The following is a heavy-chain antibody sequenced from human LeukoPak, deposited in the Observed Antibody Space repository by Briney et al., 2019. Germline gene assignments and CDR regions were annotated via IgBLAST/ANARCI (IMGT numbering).Heavy chain of an antibody. CDR1: GGSISSSSYY. D-gene: IGHD5-18*01. Sequence: SETLSLTCTVSGGSISSSSYYWGWIRQPPGKGLEWIGSIYYSGSTYYNPSLKSRVTISVDTSKNQFSLKLSSVTAADTAVYYCARDGYSYATNAFDIWGQGTMVTVSS. CDR2: IYYSGST. CDR3: ARDGYSYATNAFDI. V-gene: IGHV4-39*07. J-gene: IGHJ3*02.